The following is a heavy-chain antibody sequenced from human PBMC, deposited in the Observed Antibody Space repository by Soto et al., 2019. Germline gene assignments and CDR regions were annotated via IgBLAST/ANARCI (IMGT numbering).Heavy chain of an antibody. CDR3: ARALWFGEPYYFDY. D-gene: IGHD3-10*01. Sequence: QVQLVESGGGVVQPGRSLRLSCAASGFTFSSYGMHWVRQAPGKGLEWVAVIWYDGSNKYYADSVKGRFTISRDNSKNTLYLQMNSLRAEDTAVYYGARALWFGEPYYFDYWGQGTLVTVSS. CDR1: GFTFSSYG. J-gene: IGHJ4*02. CDR2: IWYDGSNK. V-gene: IGHV3-33*01.